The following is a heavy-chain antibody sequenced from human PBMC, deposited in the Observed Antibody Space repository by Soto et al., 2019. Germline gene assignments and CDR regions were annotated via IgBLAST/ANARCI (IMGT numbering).Heavy chain of an antibody. J-gene: IGHJ4*02. D-gene: IGHD6-19*01. Sequence: SETLSLTCAVYGGSFSGYYWTWIRQPPGTGLEWIGEINHSGSTNYSPSLESRVTLSVDKSKKQFSLKMHSVTAADTAVYFCVMSPGWYKIDSWGQGILVTVSS. CDR2: INHSGST. CDR3: VMSPGWYKIDS. CDR1: GGSFSGYY. V-gene: IGHV4-34*01.